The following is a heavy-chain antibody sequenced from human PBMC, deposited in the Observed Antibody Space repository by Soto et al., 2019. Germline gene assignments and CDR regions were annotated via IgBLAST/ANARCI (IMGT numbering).Heavy chain of an antibody. CDR3: TRMYLEYSSSCFDY. J-gene: IGHJ4*02. D-gene: IGHD6-6*01. CDR2: IRSKANSYAT. CDR1: GFTFSGSA. Sequence: GGSLRLSCAASGFTFSGSAIHWVRQASGKGLEWVGRIRSKANSYATAYAASVKDRFTVFRDDSKNMAYLQMNSLKIEDTAVYYCTRMYLEYSSSCFDYRGQGALVTVSS. V-gene: IGHV3-73*01.